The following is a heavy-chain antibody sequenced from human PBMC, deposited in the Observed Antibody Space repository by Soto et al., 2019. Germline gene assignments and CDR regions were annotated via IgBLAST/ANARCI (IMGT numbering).Heavy chain of an antibody. CDR1: GGTFSSYA. D-gene: IGHD3-22*01. J-gene: IGHJ3*01. V-gene: IGHV1-69*06. Sequence: SVKVSCKASGGTFSSYAISWVRQAPGQGLEWMGGIIPIFGTTNYAQKYQGRVTITADKSTNTAYMEVSSLRSEDTAVYYCARVIYYDSSGLSAFDLWGQGTMVTVSS. CDR2: IIPIFGTT. CDR3: ARVIYYDSSGLSAFDL.